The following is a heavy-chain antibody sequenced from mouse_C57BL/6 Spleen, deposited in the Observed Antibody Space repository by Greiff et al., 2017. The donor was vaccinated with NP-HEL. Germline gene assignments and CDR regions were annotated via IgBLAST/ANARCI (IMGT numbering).Heavy chain of an antibody. Sequence: QVQLKESGAELVKPGASVKISCKASGYAFSSYWMNWVKQRPGQGLEWIGQIYPGDGDTNYNGKFKGKATLTADKSSSTAYMQLSSLTSEDSAVYFGASLASYGVRYDFDYWGQGTTLTVSS. D-gene: IGHD6-1*01. V-gene: IGHV1-80*01. CDR1: GYAFSSYW. CDR2: IYPGDGDT. CDR3: ASLASYGVRYDFDY. J-gene: IGHJ2*01.